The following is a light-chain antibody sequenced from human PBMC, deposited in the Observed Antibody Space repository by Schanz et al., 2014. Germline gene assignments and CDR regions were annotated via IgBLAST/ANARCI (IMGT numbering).Light chain of an antibody. J-gene: IGLJ3*02. V-gene: IGLV6-57*01. CDR2: EDD. CDR1: IGSIASTN. CDR3: QSYDSTIVV. Sequence: FMLTQPHSVSESPGKTVTISCTRSIGSIASTNVQWFQQRPGSSPTTVIYEDDQRPSGVPDRFSGSIDSSSNSAALTISGLKTEDEGDYYCQSYDSTIVVFGGGTKLTVL.